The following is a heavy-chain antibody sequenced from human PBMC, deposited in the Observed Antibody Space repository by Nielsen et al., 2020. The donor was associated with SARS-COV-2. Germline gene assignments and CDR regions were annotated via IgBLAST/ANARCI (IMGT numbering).Heavy chain of an antibody. D-gene: IGHD3-3*01. CDR2: ISWNGQRI. CDR3: AKDLSISLFGVVPNYHYGMDV. Sequence: SLKISCAASGFRFDDYAMHWVRQAPGRGLEWVSGISWNGQRIGYADSVKGRFTVSRDNAKNSLFLQMNSLRTEDTAFYYCAKDLSISLFGVVPNYHYGMDVWGQGTTVTVSS. CDR1: GFRFDDYA. J-gene: IGHJ6*02. V-gene: IGHV3-9*01.